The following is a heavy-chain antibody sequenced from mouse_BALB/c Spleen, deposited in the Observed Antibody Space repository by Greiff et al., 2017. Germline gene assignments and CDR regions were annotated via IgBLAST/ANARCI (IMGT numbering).Heavy chain of an antibody. Sequence: EVKLLESGPSLVKPSQTLSLTCSVTGYSITSCYWNWIRQFPGNKLEYMGYISYSGSTYYTPSLKSRISITRDTSKNQYYLQLNSVTTEDTATYYCARSRYGNCGFAYWGQGTLVTVSA. D-gene: IGHD2-1*01. V-gene: IGHV3-8*02. CDR2: ISYSGST. CDR1: GYSITSCY. CDR3: ARSRYGNCGFAY. J-gene: IGHJ3*01.